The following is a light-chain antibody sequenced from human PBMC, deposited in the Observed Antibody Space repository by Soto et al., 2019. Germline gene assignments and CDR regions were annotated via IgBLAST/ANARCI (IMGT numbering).Light chain of an antibody. Sequence: EIVMTQSPATLSVSPGERATLSCRASQSVSSNLAWYQQKPGQAPRLPIYGASTRATGIPARFSGSGSGTEFTLTISSLQSEDFAVYYCQQYNNWPPTWTFGQGTKVDI. CDR1: QSVSSN. V-gene: IGKV3-15*01. J-gene: IGKJ1*01. CDR3: QQYNNWPPTWT. CDR2: GAS.